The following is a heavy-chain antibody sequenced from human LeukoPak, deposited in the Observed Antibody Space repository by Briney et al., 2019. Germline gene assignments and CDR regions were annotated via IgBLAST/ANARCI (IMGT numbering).Heavy chain of an antibody. J-gene: IGHJ6*02. CDR1: GFALTSLA. D-gene: IGHD6-19*01. CDR2: ISGSGGST. V-gene: IGHV3-23*01. Sequence: GRSLRLSSAASGFALTSLAMSSVARSPGPGRGCVSAISGSGGSTYYADSVKGLFTISRDNSKNTLYLQLNSLRAEDTALYCCAKAPVVVAGNYFYYGMDVWGQGTTVTVSS. CDR3: AKAPVVVAGNYFYYGMDV.